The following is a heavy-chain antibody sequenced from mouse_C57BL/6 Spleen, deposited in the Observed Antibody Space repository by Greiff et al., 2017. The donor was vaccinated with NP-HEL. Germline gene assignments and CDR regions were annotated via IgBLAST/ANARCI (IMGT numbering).Heavy chain of an antibody. V-gene: IGHV1-82*01. CDR2: IYPGDGDT. Sequence: QVQLQQSGPELVKPGASVKISCKASGYAFSSSWMNWVKQRPGKGLEWIGRIYPGDGDTNYNGKFKGKATLTADKSSSTAYMQLSSLTSEDSAVSFFAKDSAYYRPYAMDYWGQGTSVTVSS. J-gene: IGHJ4*01. D-gene: IGHD2-10*01. CDR3: AKDSAYYRPYAMDY. CDR1: GYAFSSSW.